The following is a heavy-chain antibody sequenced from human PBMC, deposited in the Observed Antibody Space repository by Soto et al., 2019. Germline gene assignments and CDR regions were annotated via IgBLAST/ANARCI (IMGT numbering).Heavy chain of an antibody. D-gene: IGHD6-19*01. CDR3: AKVSYSSSGWYDAEYFQH. J-gene: IGHJ1*01. CDR1: GFTFSSYA. Sequence: EVQLLESGGGLVQPGGSLRLSCAASGFTFSSYAMSWVRQAPGKGLEWVSAISGSGGSTYYADSVKGRFTISRDNSKNTLYLQMNSLRAEDTAVYYCAKVSYSSSGWYDAEYFQHWGQGTLVTVSS. CDR2: ISGSGGST. V-gene: IGHV3-23*01.